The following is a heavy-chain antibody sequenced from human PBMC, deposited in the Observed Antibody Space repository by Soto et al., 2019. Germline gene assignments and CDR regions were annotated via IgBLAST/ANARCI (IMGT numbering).Heavy chain of an antibody. Sequence: PGGSLRLSCAASGFTFSSYAMHWVRQAPGKGLEWVAVISYDGSNKYYADSVKGRFTISRDNSKNTLYLQMNSLRAEDTAVYYCARDLEAAVPGAFYYYHYGMDVCRQGTTVTVSS. CDR3: ARDLEAAVPGAFYYYHYGMDV. D-gene: IGHD6-13*01. V-gene: IGHV3-30-3*01. J-gene: IGHJ6*02. CDR2: ISYDGSNK. CDR1: GFTFSSYA.